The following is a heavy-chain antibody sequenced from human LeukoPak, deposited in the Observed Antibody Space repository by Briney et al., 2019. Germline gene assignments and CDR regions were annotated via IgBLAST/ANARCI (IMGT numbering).Heavy chain of an antibody. CDR2: ISCSGGDT. CDR1: GFTFSSYA. V-gene: IGHV3-23*01. CDR3: ANTGAGYSSGRYPGWPIDY. J-gene: IGHJ4*02. D-gene: IGHD6-19*01. Sequence: GGSLRLSCAASGFTFSSYAMSLVRQAPGKGLEWVSAISCSGGDTYFADSVKGRVTISRDNSKKTVCLPMDRLSAEETAVSSCANTGAGYSSGRYPGWPIDYWGQGTMVTVSS.